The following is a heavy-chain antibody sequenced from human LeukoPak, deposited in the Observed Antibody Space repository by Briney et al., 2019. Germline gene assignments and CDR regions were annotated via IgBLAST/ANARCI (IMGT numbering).Heavy chain of an antibody. CDR2: IIPILGIA. Sequence: SVTVSCTASGGTFSSYAISWVRQAPGQGLEWMGRIIPILGIANYAQKFQGRVTITADKSTSTAYMELSSLTSEDTAVYYCASYRGIAAAGPSFDYWGQGTLVTVSS. V-gene: IGHV1-69*04. J-gene: IGHJ4*02. CDR1: GGTFSSYA. CDR3: ASYRGIAAAGPSFDY. D-gene: IGHD6-13*01.